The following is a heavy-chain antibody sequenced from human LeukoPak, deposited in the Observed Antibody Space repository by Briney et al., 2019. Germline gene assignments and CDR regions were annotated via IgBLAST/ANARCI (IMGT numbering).Heavy chain of an antibody. V-gene: IGHV3-11*01. CDR3: ARQPTAVTTDYYYYGMDV. CDR2: ISSSGSII. Sequence: GGSLRFSCAASGFTFSDYYMSWIRQAPGKGLEWVSYISSSGSIIYYADSVKGRFTISGDNAKKSLYLQMNSLRAEDTAVYYCARQPTAVTTDYYYYGMDVWGQGTTVTVSS. J-gene: IGHJ6*02. CDR1: GFTFSDYY. D-gene: IGHD4-17*01.